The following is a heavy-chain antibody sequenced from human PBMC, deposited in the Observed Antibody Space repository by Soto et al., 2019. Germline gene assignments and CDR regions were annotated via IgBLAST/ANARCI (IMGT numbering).Heavy chain of an antibody. D-gene: IGHD3-9*01. J-gene: IGHJ4*02. CDR3: AKDPPYYDILTGYSRFDY. Sequence: HGGSLRLSCAASGFTFSSYAMSWVRQAPGKGLEWVSAISGSGGSTYYADSEKGRFTISRDNSKNTLYLQMNSLRAEDTAVYYCAKDPPYYDILTGYSRFDYCGQGTLVTVSS. CDR2: ISGSGGST. CDR1: GFTFSSYA. V-gene: IGHV3-23*01.